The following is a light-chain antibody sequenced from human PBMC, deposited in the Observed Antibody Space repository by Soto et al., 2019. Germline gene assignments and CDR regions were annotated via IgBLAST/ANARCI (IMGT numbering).Light chain of an antibody. CDR3: QRRSDWGT. CDR2: DAS. CDR1: QSVSSY. J-gene: IGKJ4*01. Sequence: EIVLTQSPATLSLSPGERATLTCRASQSVSSYLAWYQQKPGQAPRLLIYDASNRASGIPARFSGSGSGTDFTITSSRQDPEYVAVYYCQRRSDWGTFGGGTKVEIK. V-gene: IGKV3-11*01.